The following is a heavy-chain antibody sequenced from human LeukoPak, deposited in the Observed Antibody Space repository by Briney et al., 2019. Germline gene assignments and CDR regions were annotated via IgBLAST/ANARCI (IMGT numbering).Heavy chain of an antibody. D-gene: IGHD5-24*01. CDR2: IYYSGST. CDR3: ASGRDGYNSYYYYGMDV. Sequence: PSETLSLTCTVSGGSISSYYWSWIRQPPGKGLEWIGYIYYSGSTNYNPSLKSRVTISVDTSKNQFSLKLSSVTAADTAVYYCASGRDGYNSYYYYGMDVWGQGTTVTVSS. V-gene: IGHV4-59*01. CDR1: GGSISSYY. J-gene: IGHJ6*02.